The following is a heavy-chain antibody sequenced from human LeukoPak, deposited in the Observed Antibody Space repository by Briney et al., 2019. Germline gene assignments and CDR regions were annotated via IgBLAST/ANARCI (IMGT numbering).Heavy chain of an antibody. CDR3: ARGEGYCSGGSCYGWFDP. CDR1: GGSISSGDYY. Sequence: SQTLSLTCTVSGGSISSGDYYWSWIRQPPGKGLEWIGYIYYSGSTYYNPSLKSRVTISVDTSKNQFSLKLSSVTAADTAVYYCARGEGYCSGGSCYGWFDPWGQGTQVTVSS. V-gene: IGHV4-30-4*01. D-gene: IGHD2-15*01. CDR2: IYYSGST. J-gene: IGHJ5*02.